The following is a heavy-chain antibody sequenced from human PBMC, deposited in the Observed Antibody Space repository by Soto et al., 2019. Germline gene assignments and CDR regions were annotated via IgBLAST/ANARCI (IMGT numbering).Heavy chain of an antibody. Sequence: SLSLSCATSGFTFSSYGMHWVRQAPGKGLEWVAVIWYDGSNKYYADSVKGRFTISRDNSKNTLYLQMNSLRAEDTAVYYCAGGPMVEVLYDSSGYDYWGQGTLVTVSS. V-gene: IGHV3-33*01. J-gene: IGHJ4*02. CDR1: GFTFSSYG. CDR3: AGGPMVEVLYDSSGYDY. CDR2: IWYDGSNK. D-gene: IGHD3-22*01.